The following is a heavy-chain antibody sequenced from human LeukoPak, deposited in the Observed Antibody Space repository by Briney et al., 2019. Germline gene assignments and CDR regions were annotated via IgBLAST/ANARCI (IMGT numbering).Heavy chain of an antibody. J-gene: IGHJ6*02. Sequence: GASVKVSCKASGYTFTGYYMHWVRQAPGQGLEWMGWISAYNGNTNYAQKLQGRVTMTTDTSTSTAYMELRSLRSDDTAVYYCAAGINYGMDVWGQGTTVTVSS. CDR1: GYTFTGYY. CDR2: ISAYNGNT. V-gene: IGHV1-18*04. CDR3: AAGINYGMDV. D-gene: IGHD1-14*01.